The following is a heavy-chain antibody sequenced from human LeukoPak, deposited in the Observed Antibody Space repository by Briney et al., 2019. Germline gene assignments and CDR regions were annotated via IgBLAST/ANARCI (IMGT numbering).Heavy chain of an antibody. D-gene: IGHD3-10*01. CDR1: GGSISSSSYY. V-gene: IGHV4-39*07. J-gene: IGHJ4*02. Sequence: SETLSLTCTVSGGSISSSSYYWGWIRQPPGKGLEWIGSIYYSGSTYYNPSLKSRVTISVDTSKNQFSLKLSSVTAADTAVYYCARGDGGWFGEPMWGYFDYWGQGTLVTVSS. CDR2: IYYSGST. CDR3: ARGDGGWFGEPMWGYFDY.